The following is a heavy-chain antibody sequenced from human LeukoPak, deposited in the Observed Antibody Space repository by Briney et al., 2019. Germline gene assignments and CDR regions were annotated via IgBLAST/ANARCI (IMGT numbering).Heavy chain of an antibody. D-gene: IGHD1-26*01. V-gene: IGHV4-31*03. CDR1: GGSISSGGYY. CDR3: AKAWEWELRRGFDY. CDR2: IYYSGST. J-gene: IGHJ4*02. Sequence: SQTLSLTFTVSGGSISSGGYYWSWIRQHPGKGLEWIGYIYYSGSTYYNPSLKSRVTISVDTSKNQFSLKLSSVTAADTAVYYCAKAWEWELRRGFDYWGQGTLVTVSS.